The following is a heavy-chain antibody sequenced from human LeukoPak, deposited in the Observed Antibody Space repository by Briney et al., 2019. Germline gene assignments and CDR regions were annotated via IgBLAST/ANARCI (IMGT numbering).Heavy chain of an antibody. CDR1: GFTFDDYA. D-gene: IGHD3-22*01. V-gene: IGHV3-9*01. CDR2: ISWNSGSI. CDR3: AKTAYYDSSGYYWKATQYYYYYMDV. J-gene: IGHJ6*03. Sequence: GGSLRLSCAASGFTFDDYAMHWVRQAPGKGLEWVSGISWNSGSIGYADSVKGRFTISRDNAKNSLYLQMNSLRAEDTAVYYCAKTAYYDSSGYYWKATQYYYYYMDVWGKGTTVTVSS.